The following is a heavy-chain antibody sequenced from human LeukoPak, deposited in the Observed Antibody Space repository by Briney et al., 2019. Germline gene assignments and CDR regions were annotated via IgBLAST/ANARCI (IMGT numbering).Heavy chain of an antibody. CDR1: GFTFSSYE. Sequence: PGGSLRLSCAASGFTFSSYEMNWVRQAPGKGLEWVSYISSSGSTIYYADSVQGRFTISRDNAKNSLYLQMNSLRAEDTAVYYCARVPMGPLRWLRSNYYYYGMDVWGKGTTVTVSS. CDR2: ISSSGSTI. J-gene: IGHJ6*04. D-gene: IGHD5-12*01. V-gene: IGHV3-48*03. CDR3: ARVPMGPLRWLRSNYYYYGMDV.